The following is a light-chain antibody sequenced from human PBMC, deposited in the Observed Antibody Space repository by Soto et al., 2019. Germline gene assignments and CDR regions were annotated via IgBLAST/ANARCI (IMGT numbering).Light chain of an antibody. CDR3: QPYNNWPT. Sequence: ETVMTQSPATLSVSPGERATLSCRASQSVSSNLAWYQHKPGQAPRLLIYGASTRATGIPARSSGSGSGTEFTLTISSLQSEDFAVYYCQPYNNWPTFGQGTRLEIK. CDR1: QSVSSN. V-gene: IGKV3-15*01. CDR2: GAS. J-gene: IGKJ5*01.